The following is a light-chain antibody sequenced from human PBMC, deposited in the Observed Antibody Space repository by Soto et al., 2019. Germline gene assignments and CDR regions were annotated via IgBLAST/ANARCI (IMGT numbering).Light chain of an antibody. CDR1: QSVSSK. CDR2: GVS. CDR3: KQYNNWPHT. J-gene: IGKJ2*01. Sequence: EIVLTQSPGTLSLSPGERATLSCRASQSVSSKLAWFQQKPGQAPSLLIYGVSTRATGVPVRFSGSGSGTEFTLTVNSLQSEDFAVYYCKQYNNWPHTVGKGTKGDIK. V-gene: IGKV3-15*01.